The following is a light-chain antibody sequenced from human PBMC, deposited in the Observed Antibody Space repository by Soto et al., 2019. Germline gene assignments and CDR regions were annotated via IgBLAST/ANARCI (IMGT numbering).Light chain of an antibody. Sequence: DIVLTQSPGTLSLSPGERATLSCRASQSISSSFLAWYQQKPGQAPRLLIYGTSTMATGVPDRFSGSGSGTDFTLTISSLQAADFAVYHCQHYNNWPITFGQGTRLEIK. J-gene: IGKJ5*01. CDR3: QHYNNWPIT. CDR1: QSISSS. V-gene: IGKV3-15*01. CDR2: GTS.